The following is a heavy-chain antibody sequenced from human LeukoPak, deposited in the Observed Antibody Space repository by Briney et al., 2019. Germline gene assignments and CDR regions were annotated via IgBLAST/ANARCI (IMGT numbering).Heavy chain of an antibody. CDR2: IYVGGST. CDR3: ARDRGSGITMVRGVIRGYMDV. CDR1: GFTVSSND. V-gene: IGHV3-53*01. J-gene: IGHJ6*03. D-gene: IGHD3-10*01. Sequence: GGSLRLSCAASGFTVSSNDMSWVRQAPGKGLEWVSVIYVGGSTYYADSVKGRFTISRDNSKNTLYLQMNSLRAEDTAVYYCARDRGSGITMVRGVIRGYMDVWGKGTTVTVPS.